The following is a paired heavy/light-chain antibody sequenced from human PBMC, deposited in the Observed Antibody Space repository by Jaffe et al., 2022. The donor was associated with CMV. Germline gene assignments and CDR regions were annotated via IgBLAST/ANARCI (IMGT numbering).Heavy chain of an antibody. V-gene: IGHV1-24*01. J-gene: IGHJ6*02. CDR1: GYTLTELS. CDR2: FDPEDGET. D-gene: IGHD2-2*01. CDR3: ATSAFPDIVVVPAARRNYYGMDV. Sequence: QVQLVQSGAEVKKPGASVKVSCKVSGYTLTELSMHWVRQAPGKGLEWMGGFDPEDGETIYAQKFQGRVTMTEDTSTDTAYMELSSLRSEDTAVYYCATSAFPDIVVVPAARRNYYGMDVWGQGTTVTVSS.
Light chain of an antibody. Sequence: SYELTQPPSVSVSPGQTARITCSGDALPKQYAYWYQQKPGQAPVLVIYKDSERPSGIPERFSGSSSGTTVTLTISGVQAEDEADYYCQSADSSGTYRVVFGGGTKLTVL. V-gene: IGLV3-25*03. J-gene: IGLJ2*01. CDR3: QSADSSGTYRVV. CDR2: KDS. CDR1: ALPKQY.